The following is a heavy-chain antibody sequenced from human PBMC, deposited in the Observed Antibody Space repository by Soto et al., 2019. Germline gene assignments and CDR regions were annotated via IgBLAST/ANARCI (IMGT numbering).Heavy chain of an antibody. CDR3: ARDFHYDLSGEANH. CDR2: IIPILGTA. Sequence: VQLVQSGAEVKKPGSSVKVSCKASGGTFSSYTISWVRQAPGQGLEWMGKIIPILGTANYTQKFQGRVTITADTSTSTPYMEMSSLRSEHTSVYYCARDFHYDLSGEANHWGQGTLVTFSA. D-gene: IGHD3-10*02. CDR1: GGTFSSYT. V-gene: IGHV1-69*08. J-gene: IGHJ5*02.